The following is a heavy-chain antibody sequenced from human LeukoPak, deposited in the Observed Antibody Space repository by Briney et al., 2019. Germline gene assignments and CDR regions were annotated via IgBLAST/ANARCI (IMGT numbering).Heavy chain of an antibody. Sequence: ASVKVSCKVSGGTFSSYAISWVRQAPGQGLEWMGGIIPIFGTANYAQKFQGRVTITADESTSTAYMELSSLRSEDTAVYYCASEYGSGRYFDYWGQGTLVTVST. D-gene: IGHD3-10*01. CDR3: ASEYGSGRYFDY. CDR1: GGTFSSYA. V-gene: IGHV1-69*13. CDR2: IIPIFGTA. J-gene: IGHJ4*02.